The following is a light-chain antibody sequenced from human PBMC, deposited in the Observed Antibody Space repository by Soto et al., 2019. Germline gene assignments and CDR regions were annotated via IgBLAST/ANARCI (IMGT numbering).Light chain of an antibody. J-gene: IGKJ5*01. V-gene: IGKV1-39*01. CDR2: AAS. Sequence: DIQMTHSPSTLSASVGDRVTITCRSSQTISSWLAWYQQKPGKVPKLLIYAASSLQSGVPSRFRGSGYGTDFALTITSLQPEDFATYYCQQSYNSPPINFGQGTRLEIK. CDR3: QQSYNSPPIN. CDR1: QTISSW.